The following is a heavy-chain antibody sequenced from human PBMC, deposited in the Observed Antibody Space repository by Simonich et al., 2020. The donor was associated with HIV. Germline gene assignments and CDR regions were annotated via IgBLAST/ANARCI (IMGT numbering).Heavy chain of an antibody. CDR3: ARLTAGGLGEYFQH. V-gene: IGHV4-34*01. D-gene: IGHD6-13*01. J-gene: IGHJ1*01. CDR2: INPSEST. CDR1: GGSFRGYY. Sequence: QVQLQQWGAGLLKPSETLSLTCAVYGGSFRGYYWSWIRQPPGKGLGGIGKINPSESTNSTPSTKSRVTISVDTSKNQFSLKLSSVTAADTAVYYCARLTAGGLGEYFQHWGQGTLVTVSS.